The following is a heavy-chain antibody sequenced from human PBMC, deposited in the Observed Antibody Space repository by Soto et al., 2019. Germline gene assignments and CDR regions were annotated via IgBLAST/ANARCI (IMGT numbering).Heavy chain of an antibody. V-gene: IGHV4-34*01. CDR3: ARVREAAAGNYSWFDP. CDR1: GGSFSGYY. CDR2: INHSGST. J-gene: IGHJ5*02. D-gene: IGHD6-13*01. Sequence: QVQLQQWGAGLLKPSETLSLTCAVYGGSFSGYYWSWIRQPPGKGLEWIGEINHSGSTNYNPSLKSRVTISVDTSKNQFSLKLSSVTAADTAVYYCARVREAAAGNYSWFDPWGQGTLVTVSS.